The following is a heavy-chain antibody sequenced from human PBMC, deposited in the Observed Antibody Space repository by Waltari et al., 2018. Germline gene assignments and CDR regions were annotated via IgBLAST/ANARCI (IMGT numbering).Heavy chain of an antibody. Sequence: EVQLVESGGGLVQPGGSLRLSCGVSGVAFSGYRMIWVRKAPGKGLEWVSYISGSSSTIYYADSVKGRFTISRDNAKNSMHLQMSSLRAEDTAVYYCATAARRRDVGDLSWGQGTLVTVSS. CDR1: GVAFSGYR. CDR2: ISGSSSTI. D-gene: IGHD3-16*02. CDR3: ATAARRRDVGDLS. J-gene: IGHJ4*02. V-gene: IGHV3-48*01.